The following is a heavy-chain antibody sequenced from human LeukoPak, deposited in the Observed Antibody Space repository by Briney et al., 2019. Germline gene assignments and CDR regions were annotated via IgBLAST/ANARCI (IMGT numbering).Heavy chain of an antibody. Sequence: PGGSLRLSCAASGFTFSSYGMHWVRQAPGKGLEWVAFIRYDGSNKYYADSVKGRFTISRDNSKNTLYLQMNSLRAEDTAVYYCAKDNDYGDYVNEFLDYWGQGTLVTVSS. V-gene: IGHV3-30*02. J-gene: IGHJ4*02. CDR1: GFTFSSYG. CDR3: AKDNDYGDYVNEFLDY. CDR2: IRYDGSNK. D-gene: IGHD4-17*01.